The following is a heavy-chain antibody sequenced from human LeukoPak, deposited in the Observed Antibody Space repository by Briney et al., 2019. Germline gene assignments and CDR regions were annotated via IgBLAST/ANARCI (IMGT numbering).Heavy chain of an antibody. CDR1: GFTFSSYG. J-gene: IGHJ4*02. CDR3: AKFWRITIFGVAPDY. V-gene: IGHV3-23*01. D-gene: IGHD3-3*01. Sequence: PGGSLRLSCAASGFTFSSYGMSWVRQAPGKGLEWVSAISGSGGSTYYADSVKGRFTISRDNSKNTLYLQMNRLRAEDTAVYYCAKFWRITIFGVAPDYWGQGTLVTVSS. CDR2: ISGSGGST.